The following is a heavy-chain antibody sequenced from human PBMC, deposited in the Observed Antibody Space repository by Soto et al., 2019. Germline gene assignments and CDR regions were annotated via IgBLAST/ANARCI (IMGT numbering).Heavy chain of an antibody. V-gene: IGHV4-31*03. Sequence: QVQLQESGPGLVKPSQTLSLTCTVSGGSISSGGYYWSWIRQHPGKGLEWIGYIYYGGSTYYNPSLKSRVTISVDTSKNQFSLKLSSVTAADTAVYYCARAEEPRGNWFDPWGQGTLVTVSS. D-gene: IGHD1-1*01. CDR2: IYYGGST. J-gene: IGHJ5*02. CDR1: GGSISSGGYY. CDR3: ARAEEPRGNWFDP.